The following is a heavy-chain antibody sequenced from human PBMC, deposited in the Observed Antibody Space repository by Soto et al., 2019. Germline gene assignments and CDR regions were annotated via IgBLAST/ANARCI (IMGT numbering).Heavy chain of an antibody. CDR3: AKDKSNDFWSGTTPFDY. D-gene: IGHD3-3*01. J-gene: IGHJ4*02. CDR2: ISWNSGSI. Sequence: GGSLRLSCAASGFTFDDYAMHWVRQAPGKGLEWVSGISWNSGSIGYADSVKGRFTISRDNAKNSLYLQMNSLRAEDTALYYCAKDKSNDFWSGTTPFDYWGQGTLVTVSS. CDR1: GFTFDDYA. V-gene: IGHV3-9*01.